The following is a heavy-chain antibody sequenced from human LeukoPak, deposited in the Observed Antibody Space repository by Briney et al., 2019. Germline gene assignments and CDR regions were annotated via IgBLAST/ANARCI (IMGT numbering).Heavy chain of an antibody. CDR2: IIPIFGTA. Sequence: GASVKVSCKASGYTFTSYYMHWVRQAPGQGLEWMGGIIPIFGTANYAQKFQGRVTITADESTSTAYMELSSLRSEDTAVYYCASGREAVAGPDAFDIWGQGTMVTVSS. J-gene: IGHJ3*02. CDR3: ASGREAVAGPDAFDI. D-gene: IGHD6-19*01. V-gene: IGHV1-69*13. CDR1: GYTFTSYY.